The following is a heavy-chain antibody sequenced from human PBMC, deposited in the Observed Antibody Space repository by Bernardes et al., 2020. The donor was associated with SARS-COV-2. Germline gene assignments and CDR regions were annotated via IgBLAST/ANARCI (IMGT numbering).Heavy chain of an antibody. CDR1: GFSFDDYG. Sequence: SLRLSCTASGFSFDDYGMSWFRRAPGRGLEWVSGISWNGGMTTYADSVKGRFTISKDSAKNSLYLQMNSLRDEDTALYYCAREGRIAVAPEAWGQGTLVTVSS. D-gene: IGHD6-19*01. CDR2: ISWNGGMT. J-gene: IGHJ4*02. CDR3: AREGRIAVAPEA. V-gene: IGHV3-20*04.